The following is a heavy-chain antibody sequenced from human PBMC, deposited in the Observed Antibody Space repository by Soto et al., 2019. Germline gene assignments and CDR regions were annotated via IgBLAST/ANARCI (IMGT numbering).Heavy chain of an antibody. Sequence: GGSLRLSCAASGFSFSSYWMHWVRQVPGEGLVWVARMNEDGGTTDYADSVKGRFTISRDNAKNTLYLQMNSLRVEDTAVYCCASDLSGRADVWGQGTTVTVSS. D-gene: IGHD3-10*01. CDR3: ASDLSGRADV. V-gene: IGHV3-74*01. CDR1: GFSFSSYW. J-gene: IGHJ6*02. CDR2: MNEDGGTT.